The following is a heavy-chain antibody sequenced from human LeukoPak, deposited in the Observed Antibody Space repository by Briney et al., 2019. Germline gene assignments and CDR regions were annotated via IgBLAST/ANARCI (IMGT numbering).Heavy chain of an antibody. D-gene: IGHD3-22*01. J-gene: IGHJ4*02. V-gene: IGHV6-1*01. Sequence: SQTLSLTCAISGDSVSSITAAWNWIRQSPSRGLEWLGRTYYRSKWYNDYAVSVRSRITLNPDTSKNQFSLQLNSVTPEDTAVYYCAREGNYYDSSGYYDYWGQGTLVTVSS. CDR3: AREGNYYDSSGYYDY. CDR2: TYYRSKWYN. CDR1: GDSVSSITAA.